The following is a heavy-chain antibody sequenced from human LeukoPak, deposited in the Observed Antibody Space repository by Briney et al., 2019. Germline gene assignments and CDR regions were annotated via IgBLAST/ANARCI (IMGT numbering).Heavy chain of an antibody. D-gene: IGHD2-2*01. Sequence: GASVKVSCKASGYTFTSYGISWVRQAPGQGLEWMGIINPSGGSTSYAQKFQGRVTMTRDTSTSTVYMELSSLRSEDTAVYYCARVAVVPAATHFDYWGQGTLVTVSS. V-gene: IGHV1-46*01. CDR1: GYTFTSYG. J-gene: IGHJ4*02. CDR3: ARVAVVPAATHFDY. CDR2: INPSGGST.